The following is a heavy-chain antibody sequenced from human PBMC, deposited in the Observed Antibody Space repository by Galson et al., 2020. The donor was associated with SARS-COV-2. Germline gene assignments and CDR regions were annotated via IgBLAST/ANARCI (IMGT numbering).Heavy chain of an antibody. Sequence: ASETLSLTCSVFGDSMRSGAYYWGWVRQPPGKGLEWIGFISHSGSSYYNPSLMSRVTISRDTSKIQFSLNLSSVTAADSAMYYCARIPAYCSRGSCFIFDSWGQGTLVTVSS. D-gene: IGHD2-15*01. J-gene: IGHJ4*02. V-gene: IGHV4-39*07. CDR3: ARIPAYCSRGSCFIFDS. CDR1: GDSMRSGAYY. CDR2: ISHSGSS.